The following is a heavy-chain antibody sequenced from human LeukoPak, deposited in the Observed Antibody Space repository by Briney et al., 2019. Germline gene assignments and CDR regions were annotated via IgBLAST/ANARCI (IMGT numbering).Heavy chain of an antibody. CDR2: IYYSGST. J-gene: IGHJ5*02. Sequence: SETLSLTCTVSGGSISSYYWSWIRQPPGKGLEWIGYIYYSGSTNYNPSLKSRVTISVDTSKNQFSLKLSSVTAADTAVYYCAREKVVAATPGSWFDPWGQGTLVTVSS. CDR3: AREKVVAATPGSWFDP. D-gene: IGHD2-15*01. V-gene: IGHV4-59*01. CDR1: GGSISSYY.